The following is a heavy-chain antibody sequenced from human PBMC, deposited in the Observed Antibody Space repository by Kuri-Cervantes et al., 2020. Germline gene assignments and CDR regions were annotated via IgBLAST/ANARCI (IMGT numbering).Heavy chain of an antibody. V-gene: IGHV3-48*01. Sequence: GESLKISCAASGFTFSSYSMNWVRQAPGKGLEWVSYISSSSTIYYADSVKGRFTISGDTAKNSLYLQMNSLRAEDTAVYYCARDFYYDTSGYCDYWGQGTLVTVSS. CDR2: ISSSSTI. D-gene: IGHD3-22*01. J-gene: IGHJ4*02. CDR3: ARDFYYDTSGYCDY. CDR1: GFTFSSYS.